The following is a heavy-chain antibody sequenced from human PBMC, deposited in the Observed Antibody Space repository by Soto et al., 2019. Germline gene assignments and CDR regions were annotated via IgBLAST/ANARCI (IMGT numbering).Heavy chain of an antibody. CDR1: GGTFSSYA. CDR2: MNPNSGNT. V-gene: IGHV1-8*02. Sequence: ASVKVSCKASGGTFSSYAISWVRQAPGQGLEWMGWMNPNSGNTGYAQKFQGRVTMTRNTSISTAYMELSSLRSEDTAVYYCARVRDDAFDIWGQGTMVTVSS. J-gene: IGHJ3*02. CDR3: ARVRDDAFDI.